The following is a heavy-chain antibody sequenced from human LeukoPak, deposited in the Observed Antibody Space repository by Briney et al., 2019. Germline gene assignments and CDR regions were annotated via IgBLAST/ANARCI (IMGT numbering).Heavy chain of an antibody. CDR1: GFTFSSHW. Sequence: GGSLRLSCAASGFTFSSHWMSWVRQAPGKGLEWVANIKQDGSEKYYVDSVKGRFTISRDNAKNSLYLQMNSLRAEDTAVYYCAREYSSSSYFDYWGQGTLVTVSS. J-gene: IGHJ4*02. CDR3: AREYSSSSYFDY. V-gene: IGHV3-7*01. D-gene: IGHD6-6*01. CDR2: IKQDGSEK.